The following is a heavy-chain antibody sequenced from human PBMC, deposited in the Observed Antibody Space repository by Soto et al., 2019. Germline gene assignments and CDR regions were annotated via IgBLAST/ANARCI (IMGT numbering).Heavy chain of an antibody. J-gene: IGHJ6*02. Sequence: EVQLVETGGGLVQPGGSLRLSCAASGFTVSSNYMSWVRQAPGKGLEWVSVIYSGGSTYYADSVKGRFTISKDNSKNTLYLQMNSLRAEDTAVYYCARSLRGPSASSYYYGMDVWGQGPTVTVSS. CDR1: GFTVSSNY. D-gene: IGHD3-10*01. CDR2: IYSGGST. CDR3: ARSLRGPSASSYYYGMDV. V-gene: IGHV3-53*02.